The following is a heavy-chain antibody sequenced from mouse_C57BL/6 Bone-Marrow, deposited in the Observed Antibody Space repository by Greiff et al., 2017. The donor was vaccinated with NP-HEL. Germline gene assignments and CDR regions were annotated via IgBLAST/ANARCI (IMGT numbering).Heavy chain of an antibody. D-gene: IGHD1-1*01. Sequence: VQLQESGAELVKPGASVKLSCKASGYTFTSYWMQRVKQRPGQGLEWIGEIDPSDSYTNYNQKFKGKATLTVDTSSSTAYMQLSSLTSEDSAVYYCASGSSPLYWYFDVWGTGTTVTVSS. CDR1: GYTFTSYW. J-gene: IGHJ1*03. CDR2: IDPSDSYT. CDR3: ASGSSPLYWYFDV. V-gene: IGHV1-50*01.